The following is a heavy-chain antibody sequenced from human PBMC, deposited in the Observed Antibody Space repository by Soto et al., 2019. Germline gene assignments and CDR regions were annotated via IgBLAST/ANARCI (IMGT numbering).Heavy chain of an antibody. J-gene: IGHJ6*03. CDR3: ARSSTPGDYVFGRGSYYYMDV. V-gene: IGHV1-18*01. D-gene: IGHD4-17*01. Sequence: QVQLVQSGAEVKKPGASVKVSCKASGYTFTSYVISWVRQAPGQGLEWMGWISAYNGNTNYAQKLQGRVTMITDTSTSTAYMELRSLRSDDTAVYYCARSSTPGDYVFGRGSYYYMDVWGKGTTVTVSS. CDR1: GYTFTSYV. CDR2: ISAYNGNT.